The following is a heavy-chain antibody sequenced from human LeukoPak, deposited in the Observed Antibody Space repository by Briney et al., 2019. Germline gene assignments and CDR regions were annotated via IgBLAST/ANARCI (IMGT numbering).Heavy chain of an antibody. V-gene: IGHV3-21*01. CDR1: GFTFSSCS. CDR3: ARDIYDILTGYLVCGMDV. CDR2: ISSSSSYI. J-gene: IGHJ6*02. Sequence: GGSLRLSCAASGFTFSSCSMNWVRQAPGKGLEWVSSISSSSSYIYYADSVKGRFTISRDNAKNSLYLQMNSLRAEDTAVYYCARDIYDILTGYLVCGMDVWGQGTTVTVSS. D-gene: IGHD3-9*01.